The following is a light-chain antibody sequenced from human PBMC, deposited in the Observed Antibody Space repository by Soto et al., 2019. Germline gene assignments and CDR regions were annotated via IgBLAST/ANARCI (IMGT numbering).Light chain of an antibody. CDR2: GAS. Sequence: EIVMTQSPATLSVSPGERATLSCRASQSISSNLAWYQQKPGQAPSLLIYGASVRATGIPARFSGSGSGTEFTLTISSLPSEDFAVYYCQQYNNWPRTFGQGTKVEIK. J-gene: IGKJ1*01. CDR1: QSISSN. CDR3: QQYNNWPRT. V-gene: IGKV3-15*01.